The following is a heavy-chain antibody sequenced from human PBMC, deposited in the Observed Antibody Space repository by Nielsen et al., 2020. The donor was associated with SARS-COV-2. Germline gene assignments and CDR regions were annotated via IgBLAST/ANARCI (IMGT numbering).Heavy chain of an antibody. CDR1: GGSISSSSYY. CDR2: IYYSGST. V-gene: IGHV4-39*01. Sequence: SETLSLTCTVSGGSISSSSYYWGWIRQPPGKGLEWIGSIYYSGSTYYNPSLKSRVTISVDTSKNQFSLKLSSVTAADTAVYYCARPGGGVLLWFGELGAFEIWGQGTMVTVSS. D-gene: IGHD3-10*01. CDR3: ARPGGGVLLWFGELGAFEI. J-gene: IGHJ3*02.